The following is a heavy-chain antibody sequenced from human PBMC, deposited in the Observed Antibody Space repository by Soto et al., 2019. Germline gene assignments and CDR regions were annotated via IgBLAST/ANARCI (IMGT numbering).Heavy chain of an antibody. J-gene: IGHJ6*02. CDR2: IYHSGST. Sequence: SETLSLTCAVSGGSISSGGYSWSWIRQPPGKGLEWIGYIYHSGSTYYNPSLKSRVTISVDRSKNQFSLELSSVTAADTAVYYCARGKTGDWDYYYGMDVWGQGTTVTVSS. V-gene: IGHV4-30-2*01. D-gene: IGHD7-27*01. CDR1: GGSISSGGYS. CDR3: ARGKTGDWDYYYGMDV.